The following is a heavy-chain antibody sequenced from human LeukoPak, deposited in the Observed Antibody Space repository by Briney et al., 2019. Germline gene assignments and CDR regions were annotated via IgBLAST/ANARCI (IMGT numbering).Heavy chain of an antibody. CDR2: IYHSGST. CDR3: ARGENYYDSRGDGWFDP. V-gene: IGHV4-38-2*02. CDR1: GYSISSGYY. D-gene: IGHD3-22*01. J-gene: IGHJ5*02. Sequence: SETLSLTCTVSGYSISSGYYWGWIRQPPGKGLEWIGSIYHSGSTYYNPSLKSRVTISVDTSKNQFSLKLSSVTAADTAVYYCARGENYYDSRGDGWFDPWGQGTVVTVSS.